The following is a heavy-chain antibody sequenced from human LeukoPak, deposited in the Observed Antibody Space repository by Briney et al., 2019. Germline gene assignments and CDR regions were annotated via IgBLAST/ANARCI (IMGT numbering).Heavy chain of an antibody. CDR1: GGTFSNYA. D-gene: IGHD4-11*01. CDR3: AREPYSNFPPNWYFDL. V-gene: IGHV1-69*13. Sequence: SVKVSCKASGGTFSNYAISWVRQAPGQGLEWMGGIIPVFRTANYAQKFQGRVTITADESTSTAYMELSSLRSEDTAVYYCAREPYSNFPPNWYFDLWGRGTLVTVSS. J-gene: IGHJ2*01. CDR2: IIPVFRTA.